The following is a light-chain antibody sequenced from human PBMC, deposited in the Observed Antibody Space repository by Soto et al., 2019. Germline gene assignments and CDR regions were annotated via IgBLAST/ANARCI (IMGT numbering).Light chain of an antibody. V-gene: IGLV4-69*01. CDR2: LNSDGSH. J-gene: IGLJ2*01. Sequence: QLVLTQSPSASASLGASVKLTCTLSSGHSSYAIAWHQQQPEKGPRYLMKLNSDGSHSKGDGIPDRFSGSSSGAERYLTISSLQSEDEADYSCQTWGNGIVVFGGGTKVTVL. CDR3: QTWGNGIVV. CDR1: SGHSSYA.